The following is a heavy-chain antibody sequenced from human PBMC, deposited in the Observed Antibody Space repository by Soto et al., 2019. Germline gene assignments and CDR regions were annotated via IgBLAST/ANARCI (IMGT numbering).Heavy chain of an antibody. J-gene: IGHJ6*02. CDR2: ITSSSTYI. Sequence: PGGSLRLSCAVSGFTLRSYSMNWVRQAPGKGLQWVSSITSSSTYIYYADSVRGRFTISRDNAKNSLYLQMNSLRAEDTAAYYCERNQQLPKTYYGLDVWGQGTTVTVSS. CDR3: ERNQQLPKTYYGLDV. D-gene: IGHD6-13*01. CDR1: GFTLRSYS. V-gene: IGHV3-21*01.